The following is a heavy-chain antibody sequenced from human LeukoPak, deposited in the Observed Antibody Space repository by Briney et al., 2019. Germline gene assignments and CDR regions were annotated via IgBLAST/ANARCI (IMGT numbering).Heavy chain of an antibody. D-gene: IGHD7-27*01. CDR1: GYTFTSYD. V-gene: IGHV1-8*01. CDR2: MSPNSGDT. J-gene: IGHJ4*02. Sequence: ASVKVSCKASGYTFTSYDFNWVRQATGQRPEWMGWMSPNSGDTGYAQKFQDRVTMTRNTSISTAYMELSSLRSDDTAVYYCARGPPNWGYGYWGPGTLVTVSS. CDR3: ARGPPNWGYGY.